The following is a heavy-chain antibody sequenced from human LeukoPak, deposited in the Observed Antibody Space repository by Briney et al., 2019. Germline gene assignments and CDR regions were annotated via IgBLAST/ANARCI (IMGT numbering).Heavy chain of an antibody. J-gene: IGHJ6*03. V-gene: IGHV3-7*01. D-gene: IGHD6-6*01. CDR1: GCTFSIYW. CDR3: ARVPQLVDYYCYYVYWDV. CDR2: IMQDGSEK. Sequence: GGARRLSCAASGCTFSIYWMGWARQAPGKGLEWVANIMQDGSEKYYVDSVKGRFTISRDNANNSLYLQMNSLRAEDTAVYYCARVPQLVDYYCYYVYWDVWGKGTTVTVSS.